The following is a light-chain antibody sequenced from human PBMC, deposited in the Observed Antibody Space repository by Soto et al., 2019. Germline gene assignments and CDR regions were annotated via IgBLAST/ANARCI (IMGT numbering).Light chain of an antibody. CDR2: MGS. CDR3: MQALQIRNT. Sequence: DIVMTQSPLSLPVTPGEPASISCKSSQSLLHSNGYNYLDWYVQKPGQSPQVLIYMGSNRASGVPDGCSGSGSGTDFTLKISRVEAEDVGVYFCMQALQIRNTFDQGTKLEIK. J-gene: IGKJ2*01. CDR1: QSLLHSNGYNY. V-gene: IGKV2-28*01.